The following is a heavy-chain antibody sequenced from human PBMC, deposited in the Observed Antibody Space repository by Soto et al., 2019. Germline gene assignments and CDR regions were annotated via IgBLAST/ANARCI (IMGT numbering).Heavy chain of an antibody. V-gene: IGHV3-23*01. J-gene: IGHJ5*02. CDR1: VFTFSRYA. CDR2: ISGSGGST. Sequence: PWWSLRLSCAASVFTFSRYAMSWFRQAPGKGLEWVSAISGSGGSTYYADSVKGRFTISRDNSKNTLYLQMNSLRAEDTAVYYCAKVVLVGENWFDPWGQGTLVTVSS. CDR3: AKVVLVGENWFDP. D-gene: IGHD1-26*01.